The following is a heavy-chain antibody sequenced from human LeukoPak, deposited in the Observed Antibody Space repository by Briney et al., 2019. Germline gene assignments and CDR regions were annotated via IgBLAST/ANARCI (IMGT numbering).Heavy chain of an antibody. CDR3: ARGAYQLPLGAFDI. CDR2: ISSSNTYI. D-gene: IGHD2-2*01. Sequence: GGSLRLSCAASGFTFSSYSMNWVRQAPGKGLEWVSSISSSNTYIYYADSVKGRFTISRDNAKNSLYLQMNSLRAEDMAVYYCARGAYQLPLGAFDIWGQGTMVTVSS. V-gene: IGHV3-21*01. J-gene: IGHJ3*02. CDR1: GFTFSSYS.